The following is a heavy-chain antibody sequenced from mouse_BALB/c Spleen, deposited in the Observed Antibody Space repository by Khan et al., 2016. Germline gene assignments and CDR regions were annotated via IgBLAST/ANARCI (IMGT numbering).Heavy chain of an antibody. Sequence: VQLKQSGAELVKPGASVKLSCTASGFNIKDTYMHWVKQRPEQGLEWIGRIDPANGNTIYDPKFQGKATITADTSYNTAYLQHSSLTSEDTAVYYCVDSSGYWFAYWGQGTLVTVSA. CDR3: VDSSGYWFAY. V-gene: IGHV14-3*02. D-gene: IGHD3-2*01. J-gene: IGHJ3*01. CDR2: IDPANGNT. CDR1: GFNIKDTY.